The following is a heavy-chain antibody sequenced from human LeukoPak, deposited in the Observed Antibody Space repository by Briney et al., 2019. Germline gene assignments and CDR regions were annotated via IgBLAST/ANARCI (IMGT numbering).Heavy chain of an antibody. D-gene: IGHD3-10*01. CDR3: AREPRRFGD. V-gene: IGHV1-8*01. CDR1: GYTFTSYD. J-gene: IGHJ4*02. Sequence: ASVKVSCKASGYTFTSYDINWVRQATGQGLEWLGYMNPNSGYTGYAQTFQGRVTITSDTSINTAYMELSSLRSEDTAVYYCAREPRRFGDWGQGTLVTVTS. CDR2: MNPNSGYT.